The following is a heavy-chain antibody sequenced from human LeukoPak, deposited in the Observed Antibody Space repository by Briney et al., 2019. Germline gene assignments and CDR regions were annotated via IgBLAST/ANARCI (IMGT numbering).Heavy chain of an antibody. V-gene: IGHV1-69*04. CDR3: ARHWGYSYKFDY. J-gene: IGHJ4*02. Sequence: SVKVPCKASGGTFSSYAISWVRQAPGQGLEWMGRIIPILGIANYAQKFQGRVTITADKSTSTAYMELSSLRSEDTAVYYCARHWGYSYKFDYWGQGTLVTVSS. CDR2: IIPILGIA. D-gene: IGHD5-18*01. CDR1: GGTFSSYA.